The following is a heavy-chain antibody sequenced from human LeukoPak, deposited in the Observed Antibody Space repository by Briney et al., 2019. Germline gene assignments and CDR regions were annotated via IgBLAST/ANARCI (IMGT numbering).Heavy chain of an antibody. D-gene: IGHD1-1*01. Sequence: SVKVSCKASGYTFTGYYMHWVRQAPGQGLEWMGWINPNSGGTNYAQKFQGRVTMTRDTSITTAYMELHSLRSEDTAVYYCARGYSPTIRTTGNDYWGQGTLVTVSS. CDR3: ARGYSPTIRTTGNDY. J-gene: IGHJ4*02. CDR1: GYTFTGYY. V-gene: IGHV1-2*02. CDR2: INPNSGGT.